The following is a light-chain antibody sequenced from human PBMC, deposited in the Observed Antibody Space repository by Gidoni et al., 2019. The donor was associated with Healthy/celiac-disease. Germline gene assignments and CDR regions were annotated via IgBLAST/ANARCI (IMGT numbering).Light chain of an antibody. Sequence: SYDLTQPPSASVSPGQTASITCSGDKLGDKYACWYQQKPGQSPVLVIYQDTKRPSGIPERFSGSNSGNTATLTISGTQPMDEADYYCQAWDSSAAVFGGGTKLTVL. CDR3: QAWDSSAAV. V-gene: IGLV3-1*01. CDR1: KLGDKY. J-gene: IGLJ3*02. CDR2: QDT.